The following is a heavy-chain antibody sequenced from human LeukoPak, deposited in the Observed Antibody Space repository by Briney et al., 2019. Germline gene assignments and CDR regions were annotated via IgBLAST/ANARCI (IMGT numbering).Heavy chain of an antibody. J-gene: IGHJ4*02. Sequence: SETLSLTCTVSGGSIRSDSHYWGWIRQPPGKGLEGIGRIYYSGSTYYSPSLKSRVTISVDTSKHQFSLKVSSVTAADTAVYYCARLPTVVVITTRFDYFDYWGQGTLVTVSS. CDR2: IYYSGST. V-gene: IGHV4-39*01. CDR1: GGSIRSDSHY. CDR3: ARLPTVVVITTRFDYFDY. D-gene: IGHD3-22*01.